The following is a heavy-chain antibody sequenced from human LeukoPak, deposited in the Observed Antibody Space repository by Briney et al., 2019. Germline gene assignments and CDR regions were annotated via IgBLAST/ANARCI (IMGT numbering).Heavy chain of an antibody. CDR1: GGTFSSYS. CDR3: ARARQWLASRHYYYYMDV. CDR2: INPNSGGT. J-gene: IGHJ6*03. V-gene: IGHV1-2*02. D-gene: IGHD6-19*01. Sequence: ASVRVSCKASGGTFSSYSFDWVRQAPGQGLEWMGWINPNSGGTNYAQKFQGRVTMTRDTSISTAYMELSRLRSDDTAVYYCARARQWLASRHYYYYMDVWGKGTTVTVSS.